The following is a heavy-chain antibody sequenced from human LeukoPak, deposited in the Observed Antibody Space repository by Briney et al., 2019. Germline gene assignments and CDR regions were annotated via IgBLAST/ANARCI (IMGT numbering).Heavy chain of an antibody. CDR3: ARSPDPLRHLEWLPRLYFDD. CDR1: GFTFSSYG. J-gene: IGHJ4*02. CDR2: LYYSGRT. D-gene: IGHD3-3*01. Sequence: GSLRLSCAASGFTFSSYGMHWVRQAPGKGLEWVGYLYYSGRTNYNPSLKSRVSISVDTSKNQFSLRLSSVTAADTALYYCARSPDPLRHLEWLPRLYFDDWGQGTLVTVSS. V-gene: IGHV4-59*01.